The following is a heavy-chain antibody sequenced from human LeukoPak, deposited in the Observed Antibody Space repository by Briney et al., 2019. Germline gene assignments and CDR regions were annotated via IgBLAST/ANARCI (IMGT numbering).Heavy chain of an antibody. CDR2: IYYSGST. Sequence: PSETLSLTCTVSGGTISSSGYYWGWIRQPPGKGLEWIGSIYYSGSTSYTPSLKSRVTISVDRYKNQFPLKLCPVTAADTSVYYCASYDRGDAFYVWGELTMVSVSS. V-gene: IGHV4-39*01. D-gene: IGHD3-22*01. CDR1: GGTISSSGYY. J-gene: IGHJ3*01. CDR3: ASYDRGDAFYV.